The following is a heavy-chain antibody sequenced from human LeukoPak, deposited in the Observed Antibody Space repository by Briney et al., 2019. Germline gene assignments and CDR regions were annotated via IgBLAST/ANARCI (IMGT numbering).Heavy chain of an antibody. CDR1: GGSFSGYY. J-gene: IGHJ6*03. Sequence: SETLSLTCAVYGGSFSGYYWSWIRQPPGKGLEWIGEINHSGSTNYNPSLKSRVTISVDTSKNQFSLKLSSVTAADTAVYYCARRPFWYYYMDVXXKGTTVTVSS. CDR3: ARRPFWYYYMDV. CDR2: INHSGST. V-gene: IGHV4-34*01.